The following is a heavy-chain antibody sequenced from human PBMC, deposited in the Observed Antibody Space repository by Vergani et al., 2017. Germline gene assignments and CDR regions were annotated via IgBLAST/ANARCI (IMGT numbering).Heavy chain of an antibody. D-gene: IGHD2-15*01. V-gene: IGHV1-46*02. Sequence: QVQLVQSGAAVKKPGASAKVSCTASGYIFKNYYMHWLRLAPGQGFQWMGVVNFVTGAATSPQKFEGRITMTRDTSTATFYMDLSSLKYEDTAICYCARSIGYCTSGSCRPYYFDLWGQGTQVTVSS. CDR2: VNFVTGAA. CDR1: GYIFKNYY. CDR3: ARSIGYCTSGSCRPYYFDL. J-gene: IGHJ4*02.